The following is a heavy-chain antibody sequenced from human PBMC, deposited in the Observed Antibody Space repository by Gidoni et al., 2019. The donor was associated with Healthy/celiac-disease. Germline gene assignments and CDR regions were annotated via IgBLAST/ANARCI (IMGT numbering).Heavy chain of an antibody. V-gene: IGHV3-74*01. D-gene: IGHD2-15*01. CDR3: ARGTCSGGSCYSPSWFDP. CDR2: MNSDGSST. Sequence: EVQLVESGGGLVQPGGSLRLSCAASGFTFSRYWMHWVRQAPGKGLVLVSRMNSDGSSTSYADSVKGRFTISRDNAKNTLYLQMNSLRAEDTAVYYCARGTCSGGSCYSPSWFDPWGQGTLVIVSS. J-gene: IGHJ5*02. CDR1: GFTFSRYW.